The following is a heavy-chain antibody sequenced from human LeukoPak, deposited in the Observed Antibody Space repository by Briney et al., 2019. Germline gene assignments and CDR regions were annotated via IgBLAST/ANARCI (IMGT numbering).Heavy chain of an antibody. CDR2: ISYEGNNK. J-gene: IGHJ6*03. CDR1: GFNFSNYA. V-gene: IGHV3-30*04. CDR3: AKGHGWEASYHYYYMDV. D-gene: IGHD1-26*01. Sequence: GGSLRLSCAASGFNFSNYAMHWVRQAPGKGLEGVAVISYEGNNKYYADSVKGRFTISRDNSKNTLYLKMNSLRAEDTAVYYCAKGHGWEASYHYYYMDVWGKGTTVTISS.